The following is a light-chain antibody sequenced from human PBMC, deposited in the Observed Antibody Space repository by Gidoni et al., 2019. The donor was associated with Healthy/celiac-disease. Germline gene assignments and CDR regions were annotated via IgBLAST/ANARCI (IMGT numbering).Light chain of an antibody. V-gene: IGLV1-40*01. Sequence: QSVLTQPPSVSGAPGQRVTIPFTGSSSNIGAGYDVHWYQQLPGTAPKLLIYGNSNRPSGVPDRFSGSKSGTSASLAITGLQAEDEADYYCQSYDSSLSGSRVFGGGTKLTVL. J-gene: IGLJ3*02. CDR2: GNS. CDR3: QSYDSSLSGSRV. CDR1: SSNIGAGYD.